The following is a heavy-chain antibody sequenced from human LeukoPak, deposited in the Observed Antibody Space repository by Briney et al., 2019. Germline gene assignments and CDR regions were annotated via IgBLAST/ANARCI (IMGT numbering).Heavy chain of an antibody. CDR1: GFTFSSYG. D-gene: IGHD6-13*01. J-gene: IGHJ6*02. CDR3: AKDGGIAYYYGMDV. V-gene: IGHV3-30*18. CDR2: ISYDGSNK. Sequence: GGSLRLSCAASGFTFSSYGMHWVRQAPGKGLEWVAVISYDGSNKYYADSVKGRFIISRDNSKNTLYLQMNSLRAEDTAVYYCAKDGGIAYYYGMDVWGQGTTVTVSS.